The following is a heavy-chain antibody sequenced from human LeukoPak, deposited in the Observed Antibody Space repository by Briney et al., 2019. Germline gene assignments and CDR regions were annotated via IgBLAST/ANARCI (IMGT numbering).Heavy chain of an antibody. D-gene: IGHD3-22*01. CDR2: ISAYNGNT. J-gene: IGHJ4*02. Sequence: ASVKVSCKASGYTFTSYGISWVRQAPGQGREWMGWISAYNGNTNYAQKLQGRVTMTTDTSTSTAYMELRSLRSDDTAVYYCARARGYYDSSGYCFDYWGQGTLVTVSS. CDR3: ARARGYYDSSGYCFDY. CDR1: GYTFTSYG. V-gene: IGHV1-18*01.